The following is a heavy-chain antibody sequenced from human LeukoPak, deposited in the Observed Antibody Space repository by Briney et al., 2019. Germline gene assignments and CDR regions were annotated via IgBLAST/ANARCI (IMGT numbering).Heavy chain of an antibody. D-gene: IGHD2-2*01. V-gene: IGHV1-46*01. J-gene: IGHJ4*02. CDR3: ARRGRDIVVVPPAFPFDY. CDR1: GYTFTSYY. CDR2: INPSGGST. Sequence: ASVKVSCKASGYTFTSYYMHWVRQAPGQGLEWMGIINPSGGSTSYAQKFQGRVTMTRDTSTSTVYMELSSLRSEDTAVYYCARRGRDIVVVPPAFPFDYWGQGTLVTVSS.